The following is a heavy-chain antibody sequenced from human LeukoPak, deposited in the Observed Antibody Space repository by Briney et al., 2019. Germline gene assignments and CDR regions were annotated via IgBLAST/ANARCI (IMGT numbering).Heavy chain of an antibody. Sequence: ASVKVSCKASGGTFSSYTISWVRQAPGQGLEWMGRIIPILGIANYAQKFQGRVTITADKSTSTVYMELSSLRSEDTAVYYCARALYCSSTSCFNNWFDPWGQGTLVTVSS. CDR1: GGTFSSYT. V-gene: IGHV1-69*02. CDR2: IIPILGIA. J-gene: IGHJ5*02. CDR3: ARALYCSSTSCFNNWFDP. D-gene: IGHD2-2*01.